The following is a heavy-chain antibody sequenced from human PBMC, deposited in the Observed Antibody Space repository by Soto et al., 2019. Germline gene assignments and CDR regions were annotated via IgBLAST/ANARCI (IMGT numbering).Heavy chain of an antibody. CDR3: ARVKAGTPNWFDP. CDR2: IYHSGTT. CDR1: SGSINSTNW. D-gene: IGHD6-13*01. J-gene: IGHJ5*02. Sequence: QVQLQESGPGLVKPSGTLSLTCAVSSGSINSTNWWGWVRQPPGKGLEWIGEIYHSGTTNYNTSLTSRVTIPGDRPKNQFSLKLTSVPAADTAVYYCARVKAGTPNWFDPWGQGTLVTASS. V-gene: IGHV4-4*02.